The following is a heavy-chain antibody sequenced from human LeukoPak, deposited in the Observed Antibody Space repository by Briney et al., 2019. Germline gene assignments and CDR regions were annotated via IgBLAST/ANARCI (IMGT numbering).Heavy chain of an antibody. V-gene: IGHV4-39*07. CDR1: GGSISSSSYY. CDR3: ARDYGSGSYRYGMDV. D-gene: IGHD3-10*01. CDR2: IYYSGST. J-gene: IGHJ6*02. Sequence: SETLSLTCTVSGGSISSSSYYWGWIRQPPGKGLEWIGSIYYSGSTYYNPSLKSRVTISVDTSKNQFSLKLSSVTAAGTAVYYCARDYGSGSYRYGMDVWGQGTAVTVSS.